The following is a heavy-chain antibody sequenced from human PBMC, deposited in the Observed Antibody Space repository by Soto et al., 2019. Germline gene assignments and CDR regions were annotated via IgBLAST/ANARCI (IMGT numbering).Heavy chain of an antibody. Sequence: SVKVSCKASGGTFSSYAISWVRQAPGQGLEWMGGIIPIFGTANYAQKFQGRVTITADESTSTAYMELGSLRSEDTAVYHCARGECSSTSCYPYYYYYAMDVWGQGTTVTV. CDR1: GGTFSSYA. CDR2: IIPIFGTA. CDR3: ARGECSSTSCYPYYYYYAMDV. D-gene: IGHD2-2*01. V-gene: IGHV1-69*13. J-gene: IGHJ6*02.